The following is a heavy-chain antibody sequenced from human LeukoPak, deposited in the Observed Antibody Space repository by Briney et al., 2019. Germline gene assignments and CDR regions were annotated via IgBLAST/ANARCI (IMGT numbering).Heavy chain of an antibody. CDR3: ARVDYGDYDGVTFDY. CDR2: ISYDGSNK. V-gene: IGHV3-30-3*01. J-gene: IGHJ4*02. CDR1: GFTFSSYA. D-gene: IGHD4-17*01. Sequence: PGRSLRLSCAASGFTFSSYAMHWVRQAPGKGLEWVAVISYDGSNKYYADSVKGRFTISRDNSKNTLYLQMNSLRAEDTAVYYCARVDYGDYDGVTFDYWGQGTLVTVSS.